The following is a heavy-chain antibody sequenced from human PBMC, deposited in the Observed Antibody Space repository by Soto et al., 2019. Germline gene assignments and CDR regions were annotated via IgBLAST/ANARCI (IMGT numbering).Heavy chain of an antibody. D-gene: IGHD3-3*01. CDR1: GFTFSSYD. J-gene: IGHJ5*02. CDR3: ARGSNYDFWSGYYARGGFDP. V-gene: IGHV3-13*01. CDR2: IGTAGDT. Sequence: EVQLVESGGGLVQPGGSLRLSCAASGFTFSSYDMHWVRQATGKGLEWVSAIGTAGDTYYPGSVKGRFTISRENAKNSLYLQMNSLRAGYTAVYYCARGSNYDFWSGYYARGGFDPWGQGTLVTVSS.